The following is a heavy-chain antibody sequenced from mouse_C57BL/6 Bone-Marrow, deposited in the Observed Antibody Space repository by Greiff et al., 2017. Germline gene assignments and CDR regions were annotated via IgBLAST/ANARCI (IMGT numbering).Heavy chain of an antibody. Sequence: EVQLQQSGPELVKPGASVKIPCKASGYTFTDYNMDWVKQSHGKSLEWIGDIYPNNGGTIYNQKFKGKATLTVYKSSSTAYMELRSLTSGDTAVYYGARSAWVAYWGQGTLVTVSA. CDR1: GYTFTDYN. CDR3: ARSAWVAY. V-gene: IGHV1-18*01. CDR2: IYPNNGGT. J-gene: IGHJ3*01. D-gene: IGHD6-1*01.